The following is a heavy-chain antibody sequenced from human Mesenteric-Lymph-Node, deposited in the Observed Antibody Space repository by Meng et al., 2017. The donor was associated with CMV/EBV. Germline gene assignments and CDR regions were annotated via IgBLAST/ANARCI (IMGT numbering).Heavy chain of an antibody. V-gene: IGHV3-21*01. D-gene: IGHD2/OR15-2a*01. J-gene: IGHJ4*02. CDR3: ARDQIGGGGFDY. CDR2: ISTRAPNI. CDR1: GFTISSYS. Sequence: GGSLRLSCTASGFTISSYSMNWVRQAPGKGLEWVSSISTRAPNIYYADSLKGRFTISRDNAKNTLYLQMNSLRAEDTAVYYCARDQIGGGGFDYWGQGTLVTVSS.